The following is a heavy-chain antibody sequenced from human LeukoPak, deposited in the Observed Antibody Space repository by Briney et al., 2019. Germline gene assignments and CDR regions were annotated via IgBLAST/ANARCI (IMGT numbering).Heavy chain of an antibody. D-gene: IGHD6-13*01. J-gene: IGHJ2*01. CDR1: GDTFTSYY. CDR3: ARDPKVAAAGTRYFDL. Sequence: GASVKVSCKASGDTFTSYYMHWVRQAPGQGLEWMGIINPSGGSTSYALKFQGRVTMTRDTSTSTVYMELSSLRSEDTAVYYCARDPKVAAAGTRYFDLWGRGTLVTVSS. CDR2: INPSGGST. V-gene: IGHV1-46*01.